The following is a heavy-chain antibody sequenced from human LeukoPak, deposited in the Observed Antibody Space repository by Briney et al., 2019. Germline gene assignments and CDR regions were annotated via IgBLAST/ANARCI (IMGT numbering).Heavy chain of an antibody. CDR1: GFTFSSY. Sequence: GGSLRLSCAASGFTFSSYMSWVRQAPGKGLEWVSVIYSDGRTYSAESVKGRFTISRDTSMNTLYLQMNSLRVEDTAVYYCARNLGFYGSGSSFYWGQGTLVTVSS. CDR3: ARNLGFYGSGSSFY. V-gene: IGHV3-53*01. CDR2: IYSDGRT. D-gene: IGHD3-10*01. J-gene: IGHJ4*02.